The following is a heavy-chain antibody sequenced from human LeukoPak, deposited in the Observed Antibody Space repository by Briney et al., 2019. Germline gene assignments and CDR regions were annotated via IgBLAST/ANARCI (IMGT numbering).Heavy chain of an antibody. CDR1: GGSFSGYY. D-gene: IGHD4-23*01. Sequence: PSETLSLTCAVYGGSFSGYYWSWIRQPPGKGLEWIGEINHSGSTNYNPSLKSRVTISVDTSKNQFSLKLSSVTAADTAVYYCARGSRWFSAYVLYWGQGTLVTVSS. CDR2: INHSGST. CDR3: ARGSRWFSAYVLY. V-gene: IGHV4-34*01. J-gene: IGHJ4*02.